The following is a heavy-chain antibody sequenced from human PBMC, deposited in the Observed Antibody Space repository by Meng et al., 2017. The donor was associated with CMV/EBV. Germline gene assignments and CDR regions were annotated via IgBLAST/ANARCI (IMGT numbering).Heavy chain of an antibody. CDR2: IYYSGST. CDR1: GGSTSSSSYY. Sequence: SETLSLTCTVSGGSTSSSSYYWGWIRQPPGKGLEWIGSIYYSGSTYYNPSLKSRVTISVDTSTNQFSLKLSSVTAADTAVYYCARFKYCSSTSCYLRNWFDPWGQGTLVTVSS. CDR3: ARFKYCSSTSCYLRNWFDP. D-gene: IGHD2-2*01. J-gene: IGHJ5*02. V-gene: IGHV4-39*07.